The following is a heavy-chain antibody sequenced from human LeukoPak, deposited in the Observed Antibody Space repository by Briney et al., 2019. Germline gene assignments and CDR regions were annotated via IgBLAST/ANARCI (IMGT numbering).Heavy chain of an antibody. CDR1: GGSIINYY. Sequence: SETLSLTCTVSGGSIINYYWSWIRQPPGRGLEWIGYISYSGSTYYNPSLKSRVAISVDTSKNQFSLKLSSVTAADTAVYYCASGYYYDSSGYYPLDYWGQGTLVTVSS. D-gene: IGHD3-22*01. V-gene: IGHV4-59*01. CDR3: ASGYYYDSSGYYPLDY. CDR2: ISYSGST. J-gene: IGHJ4*02.